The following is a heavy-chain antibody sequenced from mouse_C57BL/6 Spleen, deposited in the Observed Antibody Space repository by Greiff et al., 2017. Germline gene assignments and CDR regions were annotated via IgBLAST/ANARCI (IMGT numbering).Heavy chain of an antibody. J-gene: IGHJ2*01. CDR1: GYTFTSYW. Sequence: QVQLQQPGAELVRPGSSVKLSCKASGYTFTSYWMGWVKQRPGQGLEWIGNIYPSDSETHYNQKFKDKATLTADKSSSTAYMQLSSLTSEDSAVYYCASRGYGPFDYWGQGTTLTVSS. V-gene: IGHV1-61*01. CDR2: IYPSDSET. D-gene: IGHD1-1*01. CDR3: ASRGYGPFDY.